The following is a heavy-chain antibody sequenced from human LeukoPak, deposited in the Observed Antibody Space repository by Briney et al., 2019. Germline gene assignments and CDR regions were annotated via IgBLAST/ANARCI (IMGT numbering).Heavy chain of an antibody. CDR1: GFTFSSYA. CDR3: AKTSSIAALGFEGGLDP. V-gene: IGHV3-23*01. J-gene: IGHJ5*02. Sequence: GGSLRLSCAASGFTFSSYAMSWVRQAPGKGLEWVSAISGSGGSTYYADSVKGRFTISRDNSKNTLYLQMNSLRAEDTAVYYCAKTSSIAALGFEGGLDPWGQGTLVTVSS. CDR2: ISGSGGST. D-gene: IGHD6-6*01.